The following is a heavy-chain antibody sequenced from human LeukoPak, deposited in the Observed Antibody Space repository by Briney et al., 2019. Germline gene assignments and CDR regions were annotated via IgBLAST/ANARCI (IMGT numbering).Heavy chain of an antibody. V-gene: IGHV3-30*18. J-gene: IGHJ4*02. CDR2: IIYDGSNK. D-gene: IGHD6-13*01. CDR3: AKDPSYTAAGIDY. CDR1: GFTFSIYD. Sequence: GGSLRLSCAASGFTFSIYDMHWVRQAPGKGLEWVAAIIYDGSNKYYADSVKGRFTISRDNSKNTLDLQMSSLRAEDTAVYYCAKDPSYTAAGIDYWGQGTLVTVSS.